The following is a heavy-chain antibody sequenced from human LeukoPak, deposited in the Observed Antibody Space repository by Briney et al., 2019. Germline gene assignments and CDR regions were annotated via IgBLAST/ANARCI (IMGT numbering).Heavy chain of an antibody. Sequence: ASVKVSCKASGYTFTSYAMHWVRQAPGQGLEWMGWINPNSGGTNYAQKFQGRVTMTRDTSISTAYMELSRLRSDDTAVYYCARVRVGGNSDWYFDLWGRGTLVTVSS. J-gene: IGHJ2*01. D-gene: IGHD4-23*01. CDR3: ARVRVGGNSDWYFDL. V-gene: IGHV1-2*02. CDR1: GYTFTSYA. CDR2: INPNSGGT.